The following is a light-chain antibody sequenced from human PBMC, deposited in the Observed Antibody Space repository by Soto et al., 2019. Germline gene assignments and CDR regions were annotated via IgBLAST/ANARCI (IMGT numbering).Light chain of an antibody. Sequence: AIQLTQSPSSLPASVGDRVTITCRASQGISSALAWYQQKPGKAPKLLIYDASNLESGVPSRFSGSGSGTVFTLTISSLQPEDFATYYCLQFNDYPHTFGQGTNLE. CDR3: LQFNDYPHT. CDR2: DAS. V-gene: IGKV1D-13*01. J-gene: IGKJ2*01. CDR1: QGISSA.